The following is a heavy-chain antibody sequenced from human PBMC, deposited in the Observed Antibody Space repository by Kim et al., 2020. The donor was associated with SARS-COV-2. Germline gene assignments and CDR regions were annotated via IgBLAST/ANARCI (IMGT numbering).Heavy chain of an antibody. CDR3: ARVLGPEVQYDSSGFDPTFDP. CDR2: INAGNGNT. D-gene: IGHD3-22*01. CDR1: GYTFTSYA. Sequence: ASVKVSCKASGYTFTSYAMHWVRQAPGQRLEWMGWINAGNGNTKYSQKFQGRVTITRDTSASTAYMELSSLRSEDTAVYYCARVLGPEVQYDSSGFDPTFDPWGQGTLVTVSS. J-gene: IGHJ5*02. V-gene: IGHV1-3*01.